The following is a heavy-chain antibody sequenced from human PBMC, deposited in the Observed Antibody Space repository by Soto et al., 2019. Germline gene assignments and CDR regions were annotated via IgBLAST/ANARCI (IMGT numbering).Heavy chain of an antibody. J-gene: IGHJ3*02. Sequence: GGSLRLSCAASGFTFSSYSMNWVRQAPGKGLEWVSYISSSSSTIYYADSVKGRFTISRDNAKNSLYLQMNSLRDEDTAVYYCARVGSEYSYGRKDAFDIWGQGTMVTVSS. CDR3: ARVGSEYSYGRKDAFDI. CDR2: ISSSSSTI. CDR1: GFTFSSYS. V-gene: IGHV3-48*02. D-gene: IGHD5-18*01.